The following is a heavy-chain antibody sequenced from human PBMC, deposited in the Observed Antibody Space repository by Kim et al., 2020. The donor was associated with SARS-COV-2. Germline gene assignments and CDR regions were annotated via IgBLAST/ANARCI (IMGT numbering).Heavy chain of an antibody. Sequence: SETLSLTCTVSGGSISSGGYYWSWIRQHPGKGLEWIGYIYYSGSTYYNPSLKSRVTISVDTSKNQFSLKLSSVTAADTAVYYCARDRCSSTSCYIDYWGPGTPVTVSS. V-gene: IGHV4-31*03. CDR1: GGSISSGGYY. CDR3: ARDRCSSTSCYIDY. D-gene: IGHD2-2*02. CDR2: IYYSGST. J-gene: IGHJ4*02.